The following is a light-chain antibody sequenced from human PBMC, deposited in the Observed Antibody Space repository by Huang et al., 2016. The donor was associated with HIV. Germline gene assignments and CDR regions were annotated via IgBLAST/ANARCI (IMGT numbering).Light chain of an antibody. J-gene: IGKJ4*01. V-gene: IGKV3-15*01. CDR1: QDIDSN. Sequence: EIVMTQSPATLSVSPGERATLSCRASQDIDSNLAWYQHKPGQAPRRLIYSASARATAVPARFSGSGSGTEFTLTISSLQSEDFAVYYCQQYNDWFTFGGGTKVEIE. CDR2: SAS. CDR3: QQYNDWFT.